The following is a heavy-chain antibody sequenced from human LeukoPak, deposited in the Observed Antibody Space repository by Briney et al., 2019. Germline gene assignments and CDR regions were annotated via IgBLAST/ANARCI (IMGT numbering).Heavy chain of an antibody. CDR1: GGSISSYY. CDR3: ARDGSGYAYFDY. V-gene: IGHV4-59*01. CDR2: IYYSGST. Sequence: KPSETLSLTCTVSGGSISSYYWSWIRQLPGKGLEWIGYIYYSGSTNYNPSLKSRVTISVDTSKNQFSLKLSSVTAADTAVYYCARDGSGYAYFDYWGQGTLVTVSS. J-gene: IGHJ4*02. D-gene: IGHD5-12*01.